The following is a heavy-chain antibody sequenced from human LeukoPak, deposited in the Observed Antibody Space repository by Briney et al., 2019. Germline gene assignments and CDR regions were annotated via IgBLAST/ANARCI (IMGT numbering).Heavy chain of an antibody. J-gene: IGHJ6*03. CDR2: IRGSGGST. CDR1: GFTFSSYV. Sequence: GGSLRLSCAASGFTFSSYVMSWVCQAPGKGLEWVSAIRGSGGSTYYADSVKGRFTISRDNSKNTLYLQMNSLRAEDTAVYFCAKDTTAWWYHRAYMNVWGKGTTVTVSS. CDR3: AKDTTAWWYHRAYMNV. D-gene: IGHD2-15*01. V-gene: IGHV3-23*01.